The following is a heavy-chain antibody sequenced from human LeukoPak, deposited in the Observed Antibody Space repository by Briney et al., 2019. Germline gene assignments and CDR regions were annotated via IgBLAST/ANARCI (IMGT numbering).Heavy chain of an antibody. Sequence: SDTPSLTCTVSAGSISSYYWSWIRQPAGEGLEWIGRIYTSGSTNYNPSLKSRVTMSVDTSKNQFSLKLSSVTAADTAVYYCARDRGPDSGSYYFDYWGQGTLVTVSS. CDR2: IYTSGST. CDR3: ARDRGPDSGSYYFDY. J-gene: IGHJ4*02. CDR1: AGSISSYY. V-gene: IGHV4-4*07. D-gene: IGHD1-26*01.